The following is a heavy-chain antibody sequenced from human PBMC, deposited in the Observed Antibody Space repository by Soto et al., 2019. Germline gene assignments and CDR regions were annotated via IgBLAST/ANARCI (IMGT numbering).Heavy chain of an antibody. J-gene: IGHJ6*03. CDR1: GYTFTSYD. D-gene: IGHD3-10*01. CDR3: ARGLYGAGPAYYYNYMAV. Sequence: ASVKVSCKASGYTFTSYDINWVRQATGQGLEWMGWMNPNSGNTGYAQKFQGRVTMTRNTSISTAYMELSSLRSEDTAVYYCARGLYGAGPAYYYNYMAVGGKGTTVTVPS. V-gene: IGHV1-8*01. CDR2: MNPNSGNT.